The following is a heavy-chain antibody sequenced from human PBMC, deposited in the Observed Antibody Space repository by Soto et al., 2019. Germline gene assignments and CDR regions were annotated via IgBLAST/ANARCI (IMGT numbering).Heavy chain of an antibody. Sequence: EVMLEESGGAVVQPGGSLRLSCVVSGFTFDEHTMHWVRQAPGKGLEWISLLSWDGGTTYYAESVKGRFTISRDSGTNSLFLQMDSLRPEDTALYYCARVKKKYRTTSGVDFDSWGQGTLVTVSS. CDR3: ARVKKKYRTTSGVDFDS. D-gene: IGHD5-12*01. J-gene: IGHJ4*02. CDR2: LSWDGGTT. CDR1: GFTFDEHT. V-gene: IGHV3-43*01.